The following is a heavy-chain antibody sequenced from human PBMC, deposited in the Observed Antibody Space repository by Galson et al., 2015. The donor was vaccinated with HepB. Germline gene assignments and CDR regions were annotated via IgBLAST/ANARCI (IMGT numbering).Heavy chain of an antibody. CDR1: GGSISSYY. J-gene: IGHJ4*02. CDR3: ARESWELQRGFDY. CDR2: IYYSGST. V-gene: IGHV4-59*01. D-gene: IGHD1-26*01. Sequence: ETLSLTCTVSGGSISSYYWSWIRQPPGKGLEWIGYIYYSGSTNYNPSLKSRVTISVDTSKNQFSLKLSSVTAADTAVYYCARESWELQRGFDYWGQGTLVTVSS.